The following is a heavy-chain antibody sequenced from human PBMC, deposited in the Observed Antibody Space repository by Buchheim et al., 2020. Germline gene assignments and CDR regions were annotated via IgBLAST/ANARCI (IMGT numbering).Heavy chain of an antibody. CDR1: GFTFSSYW. D-gene: IGHD4-11*01. J-gene: IGHJ4*02. Sequence: EVQLVESGGGLVQPGGSLRLSCAASGFTFSSYWMSWLRQAPGKGLEWVASIKHDGSEKFYVDSVKGRFTISKDNDKTSLYLQMNSLKAEDTAVYYCAREDHSNYNYWGQGTL. V-gene: IGHV3-7*01. CDR3: AREDHSNYNY. CDR2: IKHDGSEK.